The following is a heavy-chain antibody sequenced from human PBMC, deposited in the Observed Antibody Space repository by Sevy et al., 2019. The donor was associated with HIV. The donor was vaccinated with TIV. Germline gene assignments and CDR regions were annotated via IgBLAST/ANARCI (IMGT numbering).Heavy chain of an antibody. V-gene: IGHV3-23*01. J-gene: IGHJ4*02. Sequence: GGSLRLSCTTSGFTFRIYAMSWVRQAPGEGLQWVSAISGSGSSTYYADSVKGRFTISRDNSKNTLYLQMNSLRAEDTAVFYCAKEGGSHYDTSGSFDDWGQGTRVTVSS. D-gene: IGHD3-22*01. CDR2: ISGSGSST. CDR1: GFTFRIYA. CDR3: AKEGGSHYDTSGSFDD.